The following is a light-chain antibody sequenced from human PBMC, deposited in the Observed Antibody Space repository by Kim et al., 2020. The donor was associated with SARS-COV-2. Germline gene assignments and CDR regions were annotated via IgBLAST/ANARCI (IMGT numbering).Light chain of an antibody. J-gene: IGKJ1*01. CDR2: AAS. CDR1: QDISNN. V-gene: IGKV1-27*01. CDR3: QRYNSAPWT. Sequence: DIQMTQSPSSLSASVGDRVTITCRASQDISNNLAWYQHKPGKAPKLLIYAASALQSEVPSRFSGSGSGTEFTLTISSLQPDDVATFYCQRYNSAPWTFGQGTKVEIK.